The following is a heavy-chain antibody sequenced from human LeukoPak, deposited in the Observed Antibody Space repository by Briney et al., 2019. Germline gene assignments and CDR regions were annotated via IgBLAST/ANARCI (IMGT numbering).Heavy chain of an antibody. V-gene: IGHV3-23*01. CDR1: GFTFSSYA. CDR3: AKDEVIGIVATIHTRVRNNWYFDL. Sequence: PGGSLRLSCAASGFTFSSYAMSWVRQAPGKGLEWVSAISGSGGSTYYADSVKGRFTISRDNSKNTLYLQMNSLRAEDTAVYYCAKDEVIGIVATIHTRVRNNWYFDLWGRGTLVTVSS. D-gene: IGHD5-12*01. J-gene: IGHJ2*01. CDR2: ISGSGGST.